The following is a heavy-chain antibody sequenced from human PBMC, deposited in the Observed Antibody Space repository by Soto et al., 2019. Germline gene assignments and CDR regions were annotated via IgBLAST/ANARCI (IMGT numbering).Heavy chain of an antibody. J-gene: IGHJ4*02. D-gene: IGHD3-16*02. Sequence: GGSLRLSCAASGFTFSSYWMSWVRQAPGKGLEWVANIKQDGSEKYYVDSVKGRFTISRDNAKNSLYLQMNSLRAEDTAVYYCARERGLSGVIYDYVWGSYRILDYWGQGTLVTVSS. CDR3: ARERGLSGVIYDYVWGSYRILDY. CDR2: IKQDGSEK. CDR1: GFTFSSYW. V-gene: IGHV3-7*01.